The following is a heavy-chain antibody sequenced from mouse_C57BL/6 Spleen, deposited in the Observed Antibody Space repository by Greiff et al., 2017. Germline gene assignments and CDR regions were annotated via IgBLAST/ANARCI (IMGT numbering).Heavy chain of an antibody. D-gene: IGHD1-1*01. CDR2: ISSGSSTI. CDR3: ARSRGFLYYYAMDY. V-gene: IGHV5-17*01. J-gene: IGHJ4*01. CDR1: GFTFSDYG. Sequence: EVKVEESGGGLVKPGGSLKLSCAASGFTFSDYGMHWVRQAPEKGLEWVAYISSGSSTIYYADTVKGRFTISRDNAKNTLFLQMTSLRSEDTAMYYCARSRGFLYYYAMDYWGRGTSVTVSS.